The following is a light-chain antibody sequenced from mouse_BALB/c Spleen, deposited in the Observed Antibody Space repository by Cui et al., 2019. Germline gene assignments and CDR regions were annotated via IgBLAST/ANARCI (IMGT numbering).Light chain of an antibody. J-gene: IGKJ1*01. Sequence: QIVITQSPLTMSASLGEEITLTCSASSSVSYMHWYQQKSGTSPKLLIYSTSNLASGVPSRFSGSGSGTFYSLTISSVEAEDAADYYCHQWSSYPWTFGGGTKLEIK. CDR1: SSVSY. V-gene: IGKV4-80*01. CDR3: HQWSSYPWT. CDR2: STS.